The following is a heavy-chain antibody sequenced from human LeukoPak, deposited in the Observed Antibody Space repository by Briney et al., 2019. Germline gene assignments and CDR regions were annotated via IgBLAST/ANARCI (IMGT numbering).Heavy chain of an antibody. Sequence: GGSLRLSCAASGFTFSSYAMNWVRQAPGKGLEWVPAISGSGGSTYYADSVKGRFTISRDNSKNTLYLQMNSLRAEDTAVYYCAKSGGSCYSQPSAGPICYYYYMDVWGKGTTVTVSS. J-gene: IGHJ6*03. CDR3: AKSGGSCYSQPSAGPICYYYYMDV. V-gene: IGHV3-23*01. CDR1: GFTFSSYA. CDR2: ISGSGGST. D-gene: IGHD2-15*01.